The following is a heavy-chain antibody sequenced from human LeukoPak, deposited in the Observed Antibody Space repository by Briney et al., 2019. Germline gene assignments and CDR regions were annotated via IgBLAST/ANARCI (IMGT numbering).Heavy chain of an antibody. D-gene: IGHD3-22*01. CDR3: ARDWDEDHYYDSSGLQLYDY. CDR2: ISSGSRYI. Sequence: GGSLRLSCAASGFSFSSHSMNWVRQVPGKGLEWVSSISSGSRYIYYADSVQGRFTISRDNAKNSLYLQMNSLRPDDTAVYYCARDWDEDHYYDSSGLQLYDYWGQGTLVTVSS. V-gene: IGHV3-21*01. J-gene: IGHJ4*02. CDR1: GFSFSSHS.